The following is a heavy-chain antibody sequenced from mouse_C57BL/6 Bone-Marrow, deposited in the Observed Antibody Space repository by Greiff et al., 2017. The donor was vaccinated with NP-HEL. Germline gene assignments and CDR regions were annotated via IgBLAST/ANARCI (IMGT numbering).Heavy chain of an antibody. V-gene: IGHV1-5*01. J-gene: IGHJ2*01. CDR2: IYPGNSDT. Sequence: VQLQQSGPVLARPGASVKMSCKPSGYTFTSYWMHWVKQRPGQGLEWIGAIYPGNSDTSYNQKFKGKAKLTAVTSASTAYMELNGLTNEYSAVYYCTRFHFDDWGQGTTLTVSS. CDR1: GYTFTSYW. CDR3: TRFHFDD.